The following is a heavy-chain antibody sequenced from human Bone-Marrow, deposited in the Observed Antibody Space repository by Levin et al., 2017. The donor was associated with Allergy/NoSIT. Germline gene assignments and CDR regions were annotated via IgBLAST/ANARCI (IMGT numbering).Heavy chain of an antibody. CDR2: ISSSSSYI. CDR3: ARSKDGAYCGGDCYSLGRSFDY. D-gene: IGHD2-21*02. Sequence: GESLKISCAASGFTFSSYSMNWVRQAPGKGLEWVSSISSSSSYIYYADSVKGRFTISRDNAKNSLYLQMNSLRAEDTAVYYCARSKDGAYCGGDCYSLGRSFDYWGQGTLVTVSS. J-gene: IGHJ4*02. CDR1: GFTFSSYS. V-gene: IGHV3-21*01.